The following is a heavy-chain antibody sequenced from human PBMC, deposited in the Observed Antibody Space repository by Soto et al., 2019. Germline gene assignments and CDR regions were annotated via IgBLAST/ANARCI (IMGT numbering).Heavy chain of an antibody. V-gene: IGHV1-18*01. CDR1: GYTFTSYG. CDR3: ARDLGEIVVVVAATPFDY. J-gene: IGHJ4*02. D-gene: IGHD2-15*01. CDR2: ISAYNGNT. Sequence: QVQLVQSGAEVKKPGASVKVSCKASGYTFTSYGISWVRQAPGQGLEWMGWISAYNGNTNYTQKLQGRVTMTTDTSTSTAYMELRSLRSDDTAVYYCARDLGEIVVVVAATPFDYWGQGTLVTVSS.